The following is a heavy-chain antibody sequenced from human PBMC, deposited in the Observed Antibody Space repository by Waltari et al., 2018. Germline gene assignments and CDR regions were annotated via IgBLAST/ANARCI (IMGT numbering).Heavy chain of an antibody. CDR3: ARRGRGYYFDY. CDR2: IYYSGST. Sequence: QVQLQESGPGLVKPSETLSLTCTVSGGSIRSYYWSWIRQPPGKGLEWIGYIYYSGSTNYNPSLKSRVTISVDTSKNQFSLKLSSVTAADTAVYYCARRGRGYYFDYWGQGTLVTVSS. D-gene: IGHD2-15*01. CDR1: GGSIRSYY. V-gene: IGHV4-59*01. J-gene: IGHJ4*02.